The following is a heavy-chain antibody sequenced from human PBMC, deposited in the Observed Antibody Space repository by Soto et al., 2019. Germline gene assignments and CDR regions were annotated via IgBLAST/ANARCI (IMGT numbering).Heavy chain of an antibody. V-gene: IGHV4-39*01. CDR3: ARHVRSGSYFDC. J-gene: IGHJ4*02. CDR1: GDPISRSSFY. Sequence: QLLLQESGPGLVKPSETLSLTCTVSGDPISRSSFYWGWIRQPPGKGLECIGIVYFTGSTNYNPSLKSRVTMSVDTSKNQFSLKLSSVTAADTAVYYCARHVRSGSYFDCWGQGTLVTVSS. D-gene: IGHD1-26*01. CDR2: VYFTGST.